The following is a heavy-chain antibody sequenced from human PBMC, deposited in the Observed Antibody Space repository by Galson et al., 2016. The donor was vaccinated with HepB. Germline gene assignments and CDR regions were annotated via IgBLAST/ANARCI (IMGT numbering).Heavy chain of an antibody. CDR2: IWYAGSNK. V-gene: IGHV3-33*01. J-gene: IGHJ3*02. CDR3: ARDAPVAVTAFDI. CDR1: GFTFSSYG. D-gene: IGHD6-19*01. Sequence: SLRLSCAASGFTFSSYGMHWVRQAPGKGLEWVAVIWYAGSNKYYADSVKARFTISRDNSKNTLYLQMNSLSAEDTAVYYCARDAPVAVTAFDIWGQGTMVTVSS.